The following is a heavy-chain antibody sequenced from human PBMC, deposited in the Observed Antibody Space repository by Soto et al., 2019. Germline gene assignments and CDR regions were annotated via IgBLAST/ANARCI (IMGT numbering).Heavy chain of an antibody. CDR1: RYIFTSYG. V-gene: IGHV1-18*01. D-gene: IGHD1-26*01. CDR3: AKDLVGATTDY. Sequence: ATAKVSCKASRYIFTSYGTSWVRQAPGQGLEWMGWISAYNGNTNYAQKLQGRVTMTTDTSTSTAYMELWSLRAEDTAVYYCAKDLVGATTDYWGQGTLVTVSS. CDR2: ISAYNGNT. J-gene: IGHJ4*02.